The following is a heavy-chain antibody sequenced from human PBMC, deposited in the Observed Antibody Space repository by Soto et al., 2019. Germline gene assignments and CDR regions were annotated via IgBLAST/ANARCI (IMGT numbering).Heavy chain of an antibody. Sequence: PGESLKISCKGSGYSFTNYWIGWVRQMPGKGLEWMGSIYPGDSNTRYSPSSQGQVTISAAKSITTAYLQWSSLKASDTAIYYCARHDICSTPVCHNWFDPWGQGTLVTVSS. CDR1: GYSFTNYW. CDR2: IYPGDSNT. CDR3: ARHDICSTPVCHNWFDP. V-gene: IGHV5-51*01. J-gene: IGHJ5*02. D-gene: IGHD2-2*01.